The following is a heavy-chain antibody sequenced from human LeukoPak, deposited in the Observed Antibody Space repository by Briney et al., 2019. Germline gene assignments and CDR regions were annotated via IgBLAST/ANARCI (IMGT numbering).Heavy chain of an antibody. Sequence: SETLSLTCTVSGGSISSYYWSWIRQPPGKGLEWIGYIYTRGSTNYNPSLKSRVTISVDTSKNQFSLKLSSVTAADTAVYYCARSGYESNWFDPWGQGTLVTVSS. J-gene: IGHJ5*02. D-gene: IGHD3-3*01. V-gene: IGHV4-4*09. CDR3: ARSGYESNWFDP. CDR2: IYTRGST. CDR1: GGSISSYY.